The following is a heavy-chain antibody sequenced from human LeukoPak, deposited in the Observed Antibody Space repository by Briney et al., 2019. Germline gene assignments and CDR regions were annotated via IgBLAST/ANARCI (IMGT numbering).Heavy chain of an antibody. V-gene: IGHV4-59*08. J-gene: IGHJ2*01. Sequence: PSETLSLTCTVSGGSISSHYWSWIRQPPGKGLEWIGHIYYIGSTNYNPSLKSRVTISVDTSKNQFSLKLRSVTDADTAVYYCARQAGETYSTGWYEGYFDFWGRGTPVTVSS. CDR3: ARQAGETYSTGWYEGYFDF. D-gene: IGHD6-19*01. CDR1: GGSISSHY. CDR2: IYYIGST.